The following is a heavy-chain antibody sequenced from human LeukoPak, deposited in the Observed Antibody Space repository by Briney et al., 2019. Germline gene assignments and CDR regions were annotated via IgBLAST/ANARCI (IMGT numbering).Heavy chain of an antibody. J-gene: IGHJ1*01. CDR1: GFTFSSYG. V-gene: IGHV3-23*01. CDR2: ISGSGGST. CDR3: AKDDAWGRFYH. D-gene: IGHD3-16*01. Sequence: GGSLRLSCAASGFTFSSYGMSWVRQAPGKGLEWVSAISGSGGSTYYADSVKGRFTISRDNSRDTLRLQMNSLRAEGTGVYYCAKDDAWGRFYHWGQGTLVTVSS.